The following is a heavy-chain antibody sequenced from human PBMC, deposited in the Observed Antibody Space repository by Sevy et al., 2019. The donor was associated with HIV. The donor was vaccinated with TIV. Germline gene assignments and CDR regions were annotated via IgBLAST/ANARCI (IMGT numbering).Heavy chain of an antibody. CDR1: GYSISSSYY. Sequence: SETLSLSCAVSGYSISSSYYWDWIRQSPGKGLEWIGNIYHSGSTSYNPSLKSRVTISVDTSKNQFSLKLTSVTAADTAVYYCARRLESSGTRWGQGTLVTVSS. CDR3: ARRLESSGTR. CDR2: IYHSGST. J-gene: IGHJ4*02. D-gene: IGHD3-16*01. V-gene: IGHV4-38-2*01.